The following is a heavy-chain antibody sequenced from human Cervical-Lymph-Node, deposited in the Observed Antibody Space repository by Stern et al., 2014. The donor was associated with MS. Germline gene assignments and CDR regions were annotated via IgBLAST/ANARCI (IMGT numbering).Heavy chain of an antibody. CDR3: ATWAPPHNWFDP. D-gene: IGHD7-27*01. V-gene: IGHV5-51*03. CDR1: GHSFTAYW. CDR2: IYFGDSDT. Sequence: EDQLVESGAEVKKPGESLRISCKGSGHSFTAYWIAWLRQTPGKGLEWMGNIYFGDSDTRYSPSFQGHVTMSVDKSIATAYLQWSSLNNSDTAIYYCATWAPPHNWFDPWGQGTLVTVSS. J-gene: IGHJ5*02.